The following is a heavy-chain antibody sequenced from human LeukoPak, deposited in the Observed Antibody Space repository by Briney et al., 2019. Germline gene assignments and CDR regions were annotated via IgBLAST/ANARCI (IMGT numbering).Heavy chain of an antibody. CDR3: ARAEINDYSRY. V-gene: IGHV4-59*01. Sequence: PSETLSLTCTVSGASISGYYWSWIRQPPGKRLEWIGYIISTGTINYNPSLKSRVTISIDTSKNQLSLQLTSVTAADTAVYYCARAEINDYSRYWGQGIPVIVSS. D-gene: IGHD4-11*01. CDR2: IISTGTI. CDR1: GASISGYY. J-gene: IGHJ4*02.